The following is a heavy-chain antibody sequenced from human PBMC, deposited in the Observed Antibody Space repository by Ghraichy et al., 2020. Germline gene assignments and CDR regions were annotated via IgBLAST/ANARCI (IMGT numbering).Heavy chain of an antibody. CDR2: IYYSGST. CDR1: GGSISSSSYY. V-gene: IGHV4-39*07. D-gene: IGHD3-3*01. Sequence: SETLSLTCTVSGGSISSSSYYWGWIRQPPGKGLEWIGSIYYSGSTYYNPSLKSRVTISVDTSKNQFSLKLSSVTAADTAVYYCARVLYHDFPFKDGMDVWCQGTTVTVSS. CDR3: ARVLYHDFPFKDGMDV. J-gene: IGHJ6*02.